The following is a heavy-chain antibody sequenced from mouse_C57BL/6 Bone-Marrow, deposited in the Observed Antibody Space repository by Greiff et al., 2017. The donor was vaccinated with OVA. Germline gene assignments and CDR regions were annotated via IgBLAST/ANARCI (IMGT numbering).Heavy chain of an antibody. V-gene: IGHV1-59*01. D-gene: IGHD1-1*01. CDR3: ARSYYGSSDGYFDV. CDR1: GYTFTSYW. CDR2: IDPSDSYT. J-gene: IGHJ1*03. Sequence: VQLQQPGAELVRPGTSVSLSCKASGYTFTSYWMHWVKQRPGQGLEWIGVIDPSDSYTNNNPKFTGKATLTVHTSYSTDYMQLSSQTSEDCAVYYCARSYYGSSDGYFDVWGTGTTVTVSS.